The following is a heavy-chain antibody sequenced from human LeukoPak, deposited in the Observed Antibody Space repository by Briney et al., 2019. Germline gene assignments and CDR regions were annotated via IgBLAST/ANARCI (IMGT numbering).Heavy chain of an antibody. Sequence: GGSLRLSCAASGFTFSSYWMSWVRQAPGKGLEWVSNIRQDGGEKEYVDSVKGRFTISRDNSKNTLYLQMNSLRAEDTAVYYCARGAIITDYGDHAGSSYSGMDVWGQGTTVTASS. D-gene: IGHD4-17*01. J-gene: IGHJ6*02. CDR3: ARGAIITDYGDHAGSSYSGMDV. CDR2: IRQDGGEK. V-gene: IGHV3-7*01. CDR1: GFTFSSYW.